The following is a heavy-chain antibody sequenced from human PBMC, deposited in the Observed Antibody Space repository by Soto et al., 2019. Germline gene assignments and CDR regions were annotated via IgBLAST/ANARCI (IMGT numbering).Heavy chain of an antibody. CDR2: IYYSGST. Sequence: PSETLSLTCTVSGGSISSGDYYWSWIRQPPGKGLEWIGYIYYSGSTYYNPSLKSRVTISVDTSKNQFSLKLSSVTAADTAVYYCARGRGIVATIDWFDPWGQGTLVTVSS. D-gene: IGHD5-12*01. CDR1: GGSISSGDYY. J-gene: IGHJ5*02. V-gene: IGHV4-30-4*01. CDR3: ARGRGIVATIDWFDP.